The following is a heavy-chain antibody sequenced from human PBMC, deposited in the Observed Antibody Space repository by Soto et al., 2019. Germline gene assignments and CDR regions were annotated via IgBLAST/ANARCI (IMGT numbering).Heavy chain of an antibody. D-gene: IGHD4-17*01. Sequence: EVQLLESGGGLVQPGGSLRLSCAASGFTFSSYAMSWVRQAPGKGLEWVSAISGSGGSTYYADSVKGRFTIPRDNSKNTLYLQMNSLRAEDTAVYYCAKEPVPSTVATRYPGYWGQGTLVTVSS. CDR1: GFTFSSYA. CDR3: AKEPVPSTVATRYPGY. V-gene: IGHV3-23*01. J-gene: IGHJ4*02. CDR2: ISGSGGST.